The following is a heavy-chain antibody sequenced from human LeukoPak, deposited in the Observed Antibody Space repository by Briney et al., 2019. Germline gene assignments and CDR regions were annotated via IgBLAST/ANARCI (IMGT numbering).Heavy chain of an antibody. Sequence: ASVKVSCKASGYTFTSYDINWVRQAPGQGLEWMGWISAYNGNTNYAQKLQGRVTMTTDTSTSTAYMELRSLRSDDTAVYYCARQDVLLWFGEPRPPTFWGQGTLVTVSS. CDR1: GYTFTSYD. CDR2: ISAYNGNT. CDR3: ARQDVLLWFGEPRPPTF. J-gene: IGHJ4*02. V-gene: IGHV1-18*01. D-gene: IGHD3-10*01.